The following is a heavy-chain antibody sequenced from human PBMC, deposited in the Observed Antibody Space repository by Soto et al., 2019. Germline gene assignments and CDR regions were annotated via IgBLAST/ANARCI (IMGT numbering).Heavy chain of an antibody. V-gene: IGHV3-33*01. CDR2: IWYDGSNK. D-gene: IGHD3-3*01. CDR1: GFTFSSYG. CDR3: AILDGYDFWSGYYTRFDY. Sequence: QVQLVESGGGVVQPGRSLRLSCAASGFTFSSYGMHWVRQAPGKGLEWVAVIWYDGSNKYYADSVKGRFTISRDNSKNTLYLQMNRLRDEDTAVYYCAILDGYDFWSGYYTRFDYWGQGTLVTVSS. J-gene: IGHJ4*02.